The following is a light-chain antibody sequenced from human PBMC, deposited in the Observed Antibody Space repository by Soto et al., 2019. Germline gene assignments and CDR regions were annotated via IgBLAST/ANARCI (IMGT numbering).Light chain of an antibody. CDR3: QQRSNWFLT. J-gene: IGKJ4*01. CDR1: QSVSSY. Sequence: EIVLTQSPATLSLSPGERATLSCRASQSVSSYLAWYQQKPGQAPRLLIYDASNRATGIPARFSGSGSGTDFTLTISSLEPEDFAVYYCQQRSNWFLTFGGGTKVXIK. V-gene: IGKV3-11*01. CDR2: DAS.